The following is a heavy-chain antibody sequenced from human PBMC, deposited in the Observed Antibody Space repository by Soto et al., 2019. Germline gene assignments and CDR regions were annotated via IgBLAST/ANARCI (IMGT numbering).Heavy chain of an antibody. CDR3: ARGRGGYYYMDV. Sequence: GGSLRLSCAASGFTFSGYDMHWVRQVTGKGLEWVSTIGTAGDTYYPASVKGRFTISRENAKNSLYLQMNSLSAGDTAVYYCARGRGGYYYMDVWGKGTTVTVSS. CDR1: GFTFSGYD. D-gene: IGHD3-10*01. CDR2: IGTAGDT. J-gene: IGHJ6*03. V-gene: IGHV3-13*01.